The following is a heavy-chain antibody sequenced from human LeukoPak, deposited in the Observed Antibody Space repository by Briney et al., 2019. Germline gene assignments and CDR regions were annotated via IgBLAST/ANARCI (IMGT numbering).Heavy chain of an antibody. Sequence: ASVKVSCKASGYTFTGYYMHWVRQAPGQGVGWMGGINPNSGGTNYAQKFQGRVTMTRDTSISTAYMELSRLRSDDTAVYYCARDFEGNTMVRGVTLFDPWGQGTLVTVSS. V-gene: IGHV1-2*02. CDR1: GYTFTGYY. CDR3: ARDFEGNTMVRGVTLFDP. CDR2: INPNSGGT. D-gene: IGHD3-10*01. J-gene: IGHJ5*02.